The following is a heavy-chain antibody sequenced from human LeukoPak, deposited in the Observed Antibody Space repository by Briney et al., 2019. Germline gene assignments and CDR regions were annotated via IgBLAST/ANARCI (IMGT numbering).Heavy chain of an antibody. CDR1: GFTFSSYG. CDR3: AKSRYYDSSGYSYYFDY. CDR2: ISGSGGST. D-gene: IGHD3-22*01. Sequence: GGSLRLSCAASGFTFSSYGMSWVRQAPGKGLEWVSAISGSGGSTYYADSVKGRFTISRDNSKNTLYLQMNSLRAEDTAVYYCAKSRYYDSSGYSYYFDYWGQGTLVTVSS. V-gene: IGHV3-23*01. J-gene: IGHJ4*02.